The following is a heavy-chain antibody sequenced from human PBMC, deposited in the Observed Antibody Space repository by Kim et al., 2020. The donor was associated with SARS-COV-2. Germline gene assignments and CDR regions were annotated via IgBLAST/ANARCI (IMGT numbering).Heavy chain of an antibody. Sequence: SETLSLTCTVSGGSISSSSYYWGWIRQPPGKGLEWIGSIYYSGSTYYNPSLKSRVTISVDTSKNQFSLKLSSVTAADTAVYYCASFYSSTHHYYYYYGMDVWGQGTTVTVSS. J-gene: IGHJ6*02. CDR3: ASFYSSTHHYYYYYGMDV. D-gene: IGHD6-13*01. CDR1: GGSISSSSYY. CDR2: IYYSGST. V-gene: IGHV4-39*07.